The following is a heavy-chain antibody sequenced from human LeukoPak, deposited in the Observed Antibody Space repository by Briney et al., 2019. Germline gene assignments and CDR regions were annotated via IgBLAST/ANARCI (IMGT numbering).Heavy chain of an antibody. J-gene: IGHJ6*02. Sequence: GGSLRLSYAASGFTFSSYSMNWVRQAPGKGLEWVSSISSSSSYIYYADSVKGRFTISRDNAKNSLYLQMNSLRAEDTAVYYCARADYGSGSSYGMDVWGQGTTVTVSS. D-gene: IGHD3-10*01. V-gene: IGHV3-21*01. CDR1: GFTFSSYS. CDR2: ISSSSSYI. CDR3: ARADYGSGSSYGMDV.